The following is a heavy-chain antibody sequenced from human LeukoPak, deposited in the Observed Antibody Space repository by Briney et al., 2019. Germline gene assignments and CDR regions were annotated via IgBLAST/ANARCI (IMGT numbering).Heavy chain of an antibody. J-gene: IGHJ5*01. Sequence: SETLSLTCTVSGGSISSSSYYWGWVRQPPGRGLESIANIYNTGNTYYNPSLESRVTISVDTSKNQFSLKVRSVTASDTAVYYCARLLTAGNTGRWFDSWGQGTLVTVSS. V-gene: IGHV4-39*01. D-gene: IGHD1-7*01. CDR1: GGSISSSSYY. CDR3: ARLLTAGNTGRWFDS. CDR2: IYNTGNT.